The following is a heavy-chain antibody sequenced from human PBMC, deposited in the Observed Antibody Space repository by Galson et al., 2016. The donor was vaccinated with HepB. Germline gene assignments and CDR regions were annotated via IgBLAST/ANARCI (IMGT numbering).Heavy chain of an antibody. V-gene: IGHV3-48*02. J-gene: IGHJ4*02. CDR2: IVSGSRTI. D-gene: IGHD1-26*01. CDR3: AIIVGPKEPPRF. Sequence: LRLSCAASGFTFSSYSINWVRQAPGKGLEWVSYIVSGSRTIYYAGSVKGRFTISRDNAKNSLYLQMNSLRDEDTAVYYCAIIVGPKEPPRFWGQGTLVTVSS. CDR1: GFTFSSYS.